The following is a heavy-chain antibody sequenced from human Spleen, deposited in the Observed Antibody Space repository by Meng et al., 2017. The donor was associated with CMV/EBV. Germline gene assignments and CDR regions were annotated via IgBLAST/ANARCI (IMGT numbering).Heavy chain of an antibody. Sequence: SETLSLTCTVSGDSVTNPRYYWGWIRQPPGKGLEWIGSIYFTGSTYYNPSLKSRVTISVDTSKNQFSLKLSSVTAADTAVYYCARDSPHPNWFDPWGQGTLVTVSS. J-gene: IGHJ5*02. V-gene: IGHV4-39*07. CDR2: IYFTGST. CDR3: ARDSPHPNWFDP. CDR1: GDSVTNPRYY.